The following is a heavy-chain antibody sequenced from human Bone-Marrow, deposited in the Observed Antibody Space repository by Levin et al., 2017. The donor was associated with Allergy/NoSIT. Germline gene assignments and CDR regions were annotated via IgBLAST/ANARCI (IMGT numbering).Heavy chain of an antibody. CDR1: GFTFSSYS. CDR2: ISSTITTT. CDR3: ARDLMAARSV. V-gene: IGHV3-48*01. J-gene: IGHJ6*02. Sequence: SGGSLRLSCAASGFTFSSYSLNWVRHTPGKGLEWVSYISSTITTTQYADSVKGRFTISRDNAKNSLYLQMNSLRVEDTAVYYCARDLMAARSVWGQGTTVTVSS. D-gene: IGHD6-6*01.